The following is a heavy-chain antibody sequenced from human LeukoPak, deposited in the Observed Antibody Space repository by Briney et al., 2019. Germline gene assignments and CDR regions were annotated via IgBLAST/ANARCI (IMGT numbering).Heavy chain of an antibody. Sequence: GGSLRLSCAASGFTFSNYWMSWVRQAPGKGLEWVANIKQDGSEKYYVDSVKGRFTISRDNANSSLFLQMNSLRAEDTAVYYCARRIVGGSLGFDLWGRGTLVTVSS. J-gene: IGHJ2*01. CDR3: ARRIVGGSLGFDL. CDR1: GFTFSNYW. D-gene: IGHD1-26*01. V-gene: IGHV3-7*01. CDR2: IKQDGSEK.